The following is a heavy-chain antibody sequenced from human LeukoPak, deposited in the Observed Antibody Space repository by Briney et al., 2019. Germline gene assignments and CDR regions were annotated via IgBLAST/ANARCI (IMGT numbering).Heavy chain of an antibody. D-gene: IGHD5-12*01. J-gene: IGHJ4*02. V-gene: IGHV3-66*01. Sequence: GGSLRLSCAASGFTFSIFAMSWVRQTPGKGLEWVSVIYSGGSTYYADSVKGRFTISRDNSKNTLYLQMNSLRAEDTAVYYCAREYGYRIVWGQGTLVTVSS. CDR2: IYSGGST. CDR3: AREYGYRIV. CDR1: GFTFSIFA.